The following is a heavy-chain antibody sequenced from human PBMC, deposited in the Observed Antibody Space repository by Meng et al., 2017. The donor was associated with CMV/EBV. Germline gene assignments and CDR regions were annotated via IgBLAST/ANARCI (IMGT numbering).Heavy chain of an antibody. D-gene: IGHD3-10*01. J-gene: IGHJ3*02. V-gene: IGHV4-34*01. Sequence: ESLRLSCAVYGGSFSSSYWSWIRQPPGKGLEWMGEINHSGSSNYNPSLKSRVTISVDTSKNQFSLKLSLVSAADTAVYYCARVGSVFSIWGQGTMVTVSS. CDR1: GGSFSSSY. CDR2: INHSGSS. CDR3: ARVGSVFSI.